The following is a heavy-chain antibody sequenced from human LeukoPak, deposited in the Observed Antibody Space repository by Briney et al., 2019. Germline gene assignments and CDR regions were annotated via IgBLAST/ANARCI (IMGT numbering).Heavy chain of an antibody. CDR2: ISAYNGNT. Sequence: GASVQVSCKASGYTFTSYGISWVRQAPGQGLEWMGWISAYNGNTNYAQKLQGRVTMTTDTSTSTAYMELRSLRSDDTAVYYCARDIIAAAGTGVDYWGQGTLVTVSS. V-gene: IGHV1-18*01. CDR3: ARDIIAAAGTGVDY. J-gene: IGHJ4*02. CDR1: GYTFTSYG. D-gene: IGHD6-13*01.